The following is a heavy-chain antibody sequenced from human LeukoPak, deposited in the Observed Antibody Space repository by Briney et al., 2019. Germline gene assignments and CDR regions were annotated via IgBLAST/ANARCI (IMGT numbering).Heavy chain of an antibody. Sequence: PSETLSLTCAVYGGSFSGYYWSWIRQPPGKGLEWIGEINHSGSTNYNPSLKSRVTISVDTSKNQFSLKLSSVTAADTAVYYCAIPGGYCTNGVCYADDYFDYWGQGTLVTVSS. J-gene: IGHJ4*02. CDR1: GGSFSGYY. D-gene: IGHD2-8*01. CDR3: AIPGGYCTNGVCYADDYFDY. CDR2: INHSGST. V-gene: IGHV4-34*01.